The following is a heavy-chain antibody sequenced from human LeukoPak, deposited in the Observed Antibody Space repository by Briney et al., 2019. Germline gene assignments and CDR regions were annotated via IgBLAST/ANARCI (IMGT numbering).Heavy chain of an antibody. Sequence: GGSLRLSCAASGFTFSSYAMSWVRQAPGKGLEWVSAISGSGGSTYYADSVKGRFTISRDNSKNTLYLQMNSLRAEDTAVYYCAKESEQQLVGLYYYYMDVWGKGTTVTVSS. CDR2: ISGSGGST. CDR1: GFTFSSYA. D-gene: IGHD6-13*01. J-gene: IGHJ6*03. V-gene: IGHV3-23*01. CDR3: AKESEQQLVGLYYYYMDV.